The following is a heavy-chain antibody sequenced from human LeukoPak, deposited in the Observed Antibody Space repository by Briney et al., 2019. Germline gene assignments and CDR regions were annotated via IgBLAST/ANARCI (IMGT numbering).Heavy chain of an antibody. CDR3: ARDGTAPGLYFDL. D-gene: IGHD6-13*01. CDR2: IRQDGGEK. J-gene: IGHJ4*01. CDR1: GFTFTSYW. V-gene: IGHV3-7*01. Sequence: PGGSLRLSCAVSGFTFTSYWMNWVRQAPGKGLEGVASIRQDGGEKSYVDSVKGRFTISRDNTKNSLYLQMSSLRAEDMAVYYCARDGTAPGLYFDLWGQGTLVTVSS.